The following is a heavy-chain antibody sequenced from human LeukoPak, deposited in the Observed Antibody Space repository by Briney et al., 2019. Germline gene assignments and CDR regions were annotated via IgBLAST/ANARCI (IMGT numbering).Heavy chain of an antibody. D-gene: IGHD2-2*01. Sequence: SETLSLTCAVSGGSISSGGYSWSWIRQPPGKGLEWIGYIYHSGSTYYNPSLKSRVTISVDTSKNQFSLKLSSVTAADTAVYYCARSRIVVVPAAPYSSSSKFFDYWGQGTLVTVSS. CDR1: GGSISSGGYS. CDR2: IYHSGST. V-gene: IGHV4-30-2*01. CDR3: ARSRIVVVPAAPYSSSSKFFDY. J-gene: IGHJ4*02.